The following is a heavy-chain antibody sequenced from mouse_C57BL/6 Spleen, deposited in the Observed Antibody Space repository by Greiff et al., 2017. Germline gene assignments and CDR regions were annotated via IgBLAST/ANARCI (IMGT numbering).Heavy chain of an antibody. CDR3: ARSKRCPYWYFDV. CDR2: IYPGSGST. V-gene: IGHV1-55*01. D-gene: IGHD1-1*01. CDR1: GYTFTSYW. J-gene: IGHJ1*03. Sequence: QVKLQQPGAELVKPGASVKMSCKASGYTFTSYWITWVKPRPGQGLEWIGDIYPGSGSTNYNETFKSKAPLTVDTSSSTAYMQLSSLTSEYSAVYYCARSKRCPYWYFDVWGTGTTVTVSS.